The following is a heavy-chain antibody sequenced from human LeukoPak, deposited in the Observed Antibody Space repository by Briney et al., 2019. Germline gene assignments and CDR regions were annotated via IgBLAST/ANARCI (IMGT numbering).Heavy chain of an antibody. Sequence: SQTLSLTCTVSGGSLSSGGYFWSWVRQHPGKGLEWIGYIYYSGSTYYNPSLKSRITISADTSKNQFSLNLSSVTAADTAVYYCARKGLKVEPYFDYWGQGTLVSVSS. CDR1: GGSLSSGGYF. CDR3: ARKGLKVEPYFDY. V-gene: IGHV4-31*03. CDR2: IYYSGST. D-gene: IGHD1-14*01. J-gene: IGHJ4*02.